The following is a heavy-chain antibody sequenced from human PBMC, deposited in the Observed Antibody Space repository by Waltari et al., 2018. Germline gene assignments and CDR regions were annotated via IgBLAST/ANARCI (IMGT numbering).Heavy chain of an antibody. D-gene: IGHD3-9*01. CDR2: IIPIFGKA. V-gene: IGHV1-69*01. CDR3: ARGDDILTGYFFDY. Sequence: QVQLVQSGAEVKKPGSSVKVSCKASGGTFSSYAISWVRQAPGQGLEWMGGIIPIFGKANDAQKFQGRVTITADESTSTAYMELSSLRSEDTAVYYCARGDDILTGYFFDYWGQGTLVTVSS. CDR1: GGTFSSYA. J-gene: IGHJ4*02.